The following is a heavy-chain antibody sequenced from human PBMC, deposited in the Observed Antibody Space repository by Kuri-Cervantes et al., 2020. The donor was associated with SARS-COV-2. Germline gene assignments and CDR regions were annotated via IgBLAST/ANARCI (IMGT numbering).Heavy chain of an antibody. CDR2: IXHTGST. J-gene: IGHJ4*02. CDR1: GGSISSGDYY. CDR3: AXGTYTYYDFXWVPYFDY. D-gene: IGHD3-3*01. V-gene: IGHV4-30-2*06. Sequence: LRLSCTVSGGSISSGDYYWSWIRQSPGKGLXWIGEIXHTGSTNYNPSLKSRVTISVGASKNQFSXKLNSVTAADTAVYYCAXGTYTYYDFXWVPYFDYWGQGNLVTVSS.